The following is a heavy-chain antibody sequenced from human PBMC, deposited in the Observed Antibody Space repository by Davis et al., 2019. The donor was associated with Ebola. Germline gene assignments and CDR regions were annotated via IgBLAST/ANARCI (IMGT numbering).Heavy chain of an antibody. CDR1: GYTFTSYD. Sequence: ASVKVSCKASGYTFTSYDINWVRQAPGQGLEWMGWMNPNSGNTGYAQKFQGRVTITADESTSTAYMELSSLRSEDTAVYYCASNWNDEGDWGQGTLVTVSS. D-gene: IGHD1-1*01. CDR2: MNPNSGNT. V-gene: IGHV1-8*01. CDR3: ASNWNDEGD. J-gene: IGHJ4*02.